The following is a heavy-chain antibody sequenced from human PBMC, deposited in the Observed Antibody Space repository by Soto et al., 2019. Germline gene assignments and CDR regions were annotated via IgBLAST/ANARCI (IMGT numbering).Heavy chain of an antibody. CDR1: GFTFSAYY. J-gene: IGHJ4*02. D-gene: IGHD6-19*01. Sequence: QVQLVESGGGLVKPGGSLRLSCAASGFTFSAYYMSWIRQAPGKGLEWISYISSSGDTGNYADSVKGRFTVSRDNAKNSLYLQTNSLRGEDTAVYYCARDRGAVVGQFFDYWGQGTLVTVSS. CDR2: ISSSGDTG. V-gene: IGHV3-11*01. CDR3: ARDRGAVVGQFFDY.